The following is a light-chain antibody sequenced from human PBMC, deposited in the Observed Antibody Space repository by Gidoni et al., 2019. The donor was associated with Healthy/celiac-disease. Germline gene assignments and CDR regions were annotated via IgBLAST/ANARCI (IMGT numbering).Light chain of an antibody. CDR2: GAS. Sequence: IVMTQSPATLSVSPGERATLSCMASESVSSNLAWYQQKPGHAPRLLIYGASTRATGIPARFSGSGSGTDFTLTISSLQSEDFAVYYCQQYNNWPRTFGQGTKVEIK. CDR3: QQYNNWPRT. J-gene: IGKJ1*01. V-gene: IGKV3-15*01. CDR1: ESVSSN.